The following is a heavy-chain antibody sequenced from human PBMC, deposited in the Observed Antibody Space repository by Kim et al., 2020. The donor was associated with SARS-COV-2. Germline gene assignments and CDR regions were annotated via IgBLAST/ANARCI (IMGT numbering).Heavy chain of an antibody. CDR3: ARTVYYDSSGYYRINYYYYYGMDV. D-gene: IGHD3-22*01. CDR1: GYTFTSYY. V-gene: IGHV1-46*01. CDR2: INPSGGST. J-gene: IGHJ6*02. Sequence: ASVKVSCKASGYTFTSYYMHWVRQAPGQGLEWMGIINPSGGSTSYAQKFQGRVTMTRDTSTSTVYMELSSLRSEDTAVYYCARTVYYDSSGYYRINYYYYYGMDVWGQGTTVTVSS.